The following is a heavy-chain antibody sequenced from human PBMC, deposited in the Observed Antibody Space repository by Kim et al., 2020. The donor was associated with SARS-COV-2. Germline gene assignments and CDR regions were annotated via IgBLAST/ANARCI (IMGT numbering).Heavy chain of an antibody. D-gene: IGHD3-10*01. CDR2: IYYSGST. CDR3: ARLGFGRYFDY. CDR1: GGSISSNIYY. J-gene: IGHJ4*02. Sequence: SETLSLTCTVSGGSISSNIYYWGWIRQPPGKGLEWIGSIYYSGSTYYNPSLKSRVTISVDTSKNQFSLKLNSVTAADTAVFSCARLGFGRYFDYWGQGTLVTASS. V-gene: IGHV4-39*01.